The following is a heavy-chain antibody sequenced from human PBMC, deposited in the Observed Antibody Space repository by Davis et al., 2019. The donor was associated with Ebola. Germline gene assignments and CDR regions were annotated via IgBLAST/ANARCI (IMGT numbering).Heavy chain of an antibody. CDR3: ARGGGVNQLLLHY. CDR1: GYIFTSYA. CDR2: INAGNGDT. Sequence: AASVKVSCKASGYIFTSYAMHWVRQAPGQRLEWMGWINAGNGDTKYSQKFRGRVTITRDTSTSTVYMELSSLRSEDTAVYYCARGGGVNQLLLHYWGQGTLVTVSS. J-gene: IGHJ4*02. V-gene: IGHV1-3*01. D-gene: IGHD2-2*01.